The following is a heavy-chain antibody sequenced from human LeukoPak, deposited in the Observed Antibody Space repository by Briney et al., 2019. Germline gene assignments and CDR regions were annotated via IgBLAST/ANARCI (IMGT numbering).Heavy chain of an antibody. D-gene: IGHD3-3*01. J-gene: IGHJ6*02. CDR3: ARGFSDLWSGYYRPYYYGMDV. CDR1: GYTFSSFG. CDR2: ISVYNGDT. Sequence: ASVKVSCKASGYTFSSFGFMWVRQAPGQGLDWMGWISVYNGDTRYAQKFQGRVTMTTDTSTSTAYMELRSLRSDDTAVYYCARGFSDLWSGYYRPYYYGMDVWGQGTTVTVSS. V-gene: IGHV1-18*01.